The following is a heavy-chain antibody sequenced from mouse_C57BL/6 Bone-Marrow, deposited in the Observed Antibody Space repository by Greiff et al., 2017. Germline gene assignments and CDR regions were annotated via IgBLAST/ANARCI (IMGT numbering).Heavy chain of an antibody. CDR1: GYTFSSYW. Sequence: QVQLQHPGTVMVKPEASVQLSCQASGYTFSSYWLHWVKQRPGQGLEWTGTLNPSSGGPTYNEKCKRKATLTVDEASSTAYMQRSSLTSEDSAVDYCARDYYGPHYWGQGTSVTVS. D-gene: IGHD1-1*01. CDR2: LNPSSGGP. J-gene: IGHJ4*01. V-gene: IGHV1-53*01. CDR3: ARDYYGPHY.